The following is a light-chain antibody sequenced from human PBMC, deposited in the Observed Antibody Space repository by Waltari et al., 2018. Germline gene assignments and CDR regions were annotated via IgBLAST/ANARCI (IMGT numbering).Light chain of an antibody. V-gene: IGKV3-20*01. CDR3: QHYVRLPAT. Sequence: EIVLTQSPGTLSLSTGERATLSCRASQSVRGSLAWYQQKAGHAPRLLLYGASSRATGIPDRFSGSGSGTDFSLTISILEPEDFAVYYCQHYVRLPATFGQGTKVEI. CDR1: QSVRGS. J-gene: IGKJ1*01. CDR2: GAS.